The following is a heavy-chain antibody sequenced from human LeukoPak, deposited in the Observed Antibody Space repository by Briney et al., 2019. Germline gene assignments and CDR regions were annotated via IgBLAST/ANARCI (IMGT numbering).Heavy chain of an antibody. CDR3: ASFAMQDYYYMDV. CDR1: GGSISSSSYY. V-gene: IGHV4-39*01. Sequence: PSETLSLTCTVSGGSISSSSYYWGWIRLPPGKGLEWIGNIYYSGSTYYNPSLKSRVTISVDTSKNQFSLKLSSVTAADTAVYYCASFAMQDYYYMDVWGKGTTVTISS. CDR2: IYYSGST. J-gene: IGHJ6*03. D-gene: IGHD2-2*01.